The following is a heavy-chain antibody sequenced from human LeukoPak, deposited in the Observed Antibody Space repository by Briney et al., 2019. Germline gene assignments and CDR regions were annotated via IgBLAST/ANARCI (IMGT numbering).Heavy chain of an antibody. V-gene: IGHV3-21*01. D-gene: IGHD3-22*01. CDR3: ARDPGYYDSSGYREKGDY. J-gene: IGHJ4*02. CDR2: ISSSSSYI. CDR1: GFTFSSYS. Sequence: PGGSLRLSCAASGFTFSSYSMNWVRQAPGKGLEWVSSISSSSSYIYYADSVKGRFTISRDNAKNSLYLQMNSLRAEDTAVYYCARDPGYYDSSGYREKGDYWGQGTLVTVSS.